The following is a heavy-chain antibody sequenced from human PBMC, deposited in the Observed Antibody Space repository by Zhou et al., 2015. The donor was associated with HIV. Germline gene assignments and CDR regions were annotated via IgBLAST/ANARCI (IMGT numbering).Heavy chain of an antibody. CDR3: ARSGASIVVVVAAHNWFDP. CDR1: GGTFSSYA. V-gene: IGHV1-69*01. CDR2: IIPIFGTA. J-gene: IGHJ5*02. D-gene: IGHD2-15*01. Sequence: QVQLVQSGAEVKKPGSSVKVSCKASGGTFSSYAISWVRQAPGQGLEWMGGIIPIFGTANYAQKFQGRVTITADESTSTAYMELSSLRSEDTAVYYCARSGASIVVVVAAHNWFDPWGQGTLVTVSS.